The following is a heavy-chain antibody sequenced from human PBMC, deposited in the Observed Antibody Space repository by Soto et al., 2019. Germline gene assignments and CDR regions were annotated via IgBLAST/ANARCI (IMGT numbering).Heavy chain of an antibody. CDR3: ATAEVDY. CDR2: MNSDGSII. V-gene: IGHV3-74*01. J-gene: IGHJ4*02. CDR1: GYTFGNHW. Sequence: RRLSCAVAGYTFGNHWMHWVRQAPGKGLEWVSRMNSDGSIINYADSVKGRFTVSRDNAKNTLYLQMNGLRVEDTAVYYCATAEVDYWGPGTLVTVSS.